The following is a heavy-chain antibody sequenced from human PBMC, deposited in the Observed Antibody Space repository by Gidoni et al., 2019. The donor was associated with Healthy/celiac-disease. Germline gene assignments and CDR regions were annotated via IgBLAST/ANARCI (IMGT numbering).Heavy chain of an antibody. CDR1: GCNCSSYE. CDR3: ARHASSWSNYCMDV. J-gene: IGHJ6*02. Sequence: EVQLVESGGGLVQPGGSLRRSCAASGCNCSSYEMNWVRQAPGKGLEWVSYISSSGSTIYYADSVKGRFTISRDNAKNSLYLQMNSLRAEDTAVYYCARHASSWSNYCMDVWGQGTTVTVSS. CDR2: ISSSGSTI. V-gene: IGHV3-48*03. D-gene: IGHD6-13*01.